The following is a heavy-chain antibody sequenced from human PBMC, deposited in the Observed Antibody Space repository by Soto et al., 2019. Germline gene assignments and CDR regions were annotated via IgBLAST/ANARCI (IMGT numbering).Heavy chain of an antibody. Sequence: ALVKVSWNASGGAVISYAISSVRQAPGQGLEWMGWISAYNGNTNYAQKLQGRVTMTTDTSTSTAFMELRSLRSDDTAVYYCARDAPPADHWGQGTLVTVSS. J-gene: IGHJ4*02. CDR1: GGAVISYA. CDR2: ISAYNGNT. CDR3: ARDAPPADH. V-gene: IGHV1-18*01.